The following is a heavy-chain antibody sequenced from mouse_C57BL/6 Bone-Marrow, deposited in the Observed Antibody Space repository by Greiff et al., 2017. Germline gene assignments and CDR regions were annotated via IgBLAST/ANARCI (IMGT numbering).Heavy chain of an antibody. CDR2: IYPADRAT. CDR1: GYAFSSSW. V-gene: IGHV1-82*01. Sequence: QVQLQHSGPSLVNPGASVQLSCKASGYAFSSSWMNWVKPRPVHVLAWILRIYPADRATNYNRKFKDKATLTADKSSSTAYMQLSSLTSEDSAVYFCERLEDYVGWEFDVWGTGTPVTVAS. CDR3: ERLEDYVGWEFDV. D-gene: IGHD2-4*01. J-gene: IGHJ1*03.